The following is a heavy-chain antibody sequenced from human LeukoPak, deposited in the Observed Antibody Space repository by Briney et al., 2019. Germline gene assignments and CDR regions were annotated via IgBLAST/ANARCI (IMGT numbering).Heavy chain of an antibody. Sequence: PSETLSLTCTVSGGSISSYYWSWIRQPPGKGLEWIGYIYYSGSTNYNPSLKSRVTISVDTSKNQFSLKLSSVTAADTAVYYCARAAGLVPAALEAFDIWGQGTMVTVSS. J-gene: IGHJ3*02. CDR1: GGSISSYY. CDR2: IYYSGST. CDR3: ARAAGLVPAALEAFDI. D-gene: IGHD2-2*01. V-gene: IGHV4-59*01.